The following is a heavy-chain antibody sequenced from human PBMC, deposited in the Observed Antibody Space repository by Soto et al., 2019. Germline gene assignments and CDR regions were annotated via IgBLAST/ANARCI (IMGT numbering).Heavy chain of an antibody. D-gene: IGHD6-13*01. V-gene: IGHV4-34*01. CDR3: ARGHRGAAAGRTFQH. Sequence: PSETLSLTCTVSGGSISSYYWSCIRQPPGKGLEWIGEINHSGSTNYNPSLKSRVTISVDTSKNQFSLKLSSVTAADTAVYYCARGHRGAAAGRTFQHWGQGTLVTVSS. CDR2: INHSGST. CDR1: GGSISSYY. J-gene: IGHJ1*01.